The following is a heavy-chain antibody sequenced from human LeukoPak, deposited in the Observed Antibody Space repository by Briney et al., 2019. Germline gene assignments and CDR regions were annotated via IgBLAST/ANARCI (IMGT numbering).Heavy chain of an antibody. Sequence: SETLSLTCIVSGHSISRDYGSWLRQPPGKGLQWIGCIYYSGSTIYNPSLKSRLTISVDTSKNQFSLKLSSVTAADTAVYHCARQVRDSRGPWYYFESWGQGNLVTVSS. D-gene: IGHD3-22*01. V-gene: IGHV4-59*08. CDR3: ARQVRDSRGPWYYFES. J-gene: IGHJ4*02. CDR2: IYYSGST. CDR1: GHSISRDY.